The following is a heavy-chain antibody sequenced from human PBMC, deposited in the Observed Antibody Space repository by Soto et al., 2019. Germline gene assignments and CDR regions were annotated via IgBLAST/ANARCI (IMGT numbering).Heavy chain of an antibody. CDR3: ARSPDSSGYYPRRYYYGMDV. D-gene: IGHD3-22*01. Sequence: LSLTCSVSGGSISSYYWAWIRQPPGKGLEWIGYIYYSGGTNYNPSLKSRVTISVDTSKNQFSLKLSSVTAADTAVYYCARSPDSSGYYPRRYYYGMDVWGQGTTVTVS. V-gene: IGHV4-59*01. J-gene: IGHJ6*02. CDR2: IYYSGGT. CDR1: GGSISSYY.